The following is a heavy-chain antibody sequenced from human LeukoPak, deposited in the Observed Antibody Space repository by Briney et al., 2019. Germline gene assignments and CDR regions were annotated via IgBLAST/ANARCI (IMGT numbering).Heavy chain of an antibody. V-gene: IGHV3-43*02. Sequence: GGSLRLSCAASGFTFDDYAMHWVRQAPGKGLEWVSLISGDGGSIGYADSVKGRFTISRDNAKNSLYLQMNSLRAEDMALYYCAKSKDGYKGGFDYWGQGTLVTVSS. D-gene: IGHD5-24*01. CDR2: ISGDGGSI. CDR1: GFTFDDYA. CDR3: AKSKDGYKGGFDY. J-gene: IGHJ4*02.